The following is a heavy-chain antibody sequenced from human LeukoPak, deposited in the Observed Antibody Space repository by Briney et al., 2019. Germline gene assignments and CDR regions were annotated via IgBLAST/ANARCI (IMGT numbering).Heavy chain of an antibody. J-gene: IGHJ4*02. V-gene: IGHV1-2*02. CDR3: ARERCCSGGSCYQRREFDY. CDR1: GYTFTGYY. Sequence: ASVKVSCKASGYTFTGYYMHWVRQAPGQGLEWMGWINPNSGGTNYAQKFQGRVTMTRDTSISTAYMELSRLRSDDTAVYYCARERCCSGGSCYQRREFDYWGQGTLVTVSS. CDR2: INPNSGGT. D-gene: IGHD2-15*01.